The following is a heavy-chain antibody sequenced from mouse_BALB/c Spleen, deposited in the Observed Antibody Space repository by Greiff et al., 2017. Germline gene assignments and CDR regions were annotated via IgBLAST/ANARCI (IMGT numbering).Heavy chain of an antibody. CDR3: ARDQEGGYYFYAMDY. CDR1: GFTFSSYA. CDR2: ISSGGSYT. V-gene: IGHV5-9-4*01. D-gene: IGHD2-3*01. J-gene: IGHJ4*01. Sequence: DVMLVESGGGLVKPGGSLKLSCAASGFTFSSYAMSWVRQSPEKRLEWVAEISSGGSYTYYPDTVTGRFTISRDNAKNTLYLEMSSLRSEDTAMYYCARDQEGGYYFYAMDYWGQGTSVTVSS.